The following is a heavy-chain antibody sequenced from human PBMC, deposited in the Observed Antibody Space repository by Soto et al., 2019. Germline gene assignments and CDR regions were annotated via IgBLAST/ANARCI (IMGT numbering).Heavy chain of an antibody. D-gene: IGHD3-10*01. CDR2: IYYSGST. V-gene: IGHV4-39*01. J-gene: IGHJ4*02. Sequence: SETLSLTCSVSGGSISISSYYWVWIRQPPGKGLEWIGSIYYSGSTYYNPSLKSRVTISVDTSKNQFSLKLSSVTAADTAVYYCARRKVRGVIINDYWGQGTLVTVSS. CDR3: ARRKVRGVIINDY. CDR1: GGSISISSYY.